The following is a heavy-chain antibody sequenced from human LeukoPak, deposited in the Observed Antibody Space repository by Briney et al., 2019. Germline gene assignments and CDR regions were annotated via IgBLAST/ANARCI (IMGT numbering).Heavy chain of an antibody. CDR3: ARDTSFAVGATLDF. CDR1: GFTFSSYA. V-gene: IGHV3-30*04. D-gene: IGHD1-26*01. J-gene: IGHJ4*02. Sequence: QPGRSLRLSCAASGFTFSSYAMHCVRQAPGKGLEWVAVVSYDGSNKYYANSVKGRFTISRDKSKNTLHLQMNSLRAEDTAIYYCARDTSFAVGATLDFWGQGTLVTVSS. CDR2: VSYDGSNK.